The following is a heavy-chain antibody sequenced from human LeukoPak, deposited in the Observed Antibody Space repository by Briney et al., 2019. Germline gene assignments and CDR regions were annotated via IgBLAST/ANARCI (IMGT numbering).Heavy chain of an antibody. Sequence: GSLKLSCAASGFPFSNAWMSWVRPAPGKGLEWVGRVKSKTDGGTTDYAAPVKGRFTISRDDSKNTLYLQMNSLKTEDTAVYYCTTNGVVVVAAPPSAQWGRGTLVTVSS. D-gene: IGHD2-15*01. V-gene: IGHV3-15*01. J-gene: IGHJ1*01. CDR2: VKSKTDGGTT. CDR3: TTNGVVVVAAPPSAQ. CDR1: GFPFSNAW.